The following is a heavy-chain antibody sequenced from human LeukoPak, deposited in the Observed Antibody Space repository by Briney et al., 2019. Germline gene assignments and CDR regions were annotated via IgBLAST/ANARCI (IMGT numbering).Heavy chain of an antibody. D-gene: IGHD6-13*01. V-gene: IGHV4-30-4*01. CDR1: GGSISSGDYY. Sequence: TLSLTCTVSGGSISSGDYYWSWIRQPPGKGLEWIGYIYYSGSTYYNPSLKSRVTISVDTSKNQFSLKLSSVTAADTAVYYCARDRYSSSWYGSFDCWGQGTLVTVSS. CDR3: ARDRYSSSWYGSFDC. CDR2: IYYSGST. J-gene: IGHJ4*02.